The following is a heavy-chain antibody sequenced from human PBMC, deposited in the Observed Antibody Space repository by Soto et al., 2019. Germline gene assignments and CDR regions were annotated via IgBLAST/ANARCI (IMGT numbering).Heavy chain of an antibody. D-gene: IGHD6-6*01. CDR2: ISAYNGNT. V-gene: IGHV1-18*01. CDR1: GYTFTSYG. J-gene: IGHJ4*02. Sequence: QVQLVQSGAEVKKPGASVKVSCKASGYTFTSYGISWVRQAPGQGLEWMGWISAYNGNTNYAQKLQGRGTMTTGTSTSTGYMELRSLRSYDTAVYYCAAYSSSSLFQRRKQYFDYCVLATLVTVSS. CDR3: AAYSSSSLFQRRKQYFDY.